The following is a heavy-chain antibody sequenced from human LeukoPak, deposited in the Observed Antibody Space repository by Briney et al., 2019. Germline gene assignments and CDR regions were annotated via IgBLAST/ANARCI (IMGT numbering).Heavy chain of an antibody. D-gene: IGHD3-22*01. Sequence: PSETLSLTCTVSGGPISSSTYSWTWIRQPPGKGLEWIGNINYSGSTHYNPSLKSRVTISVDTSKNQFSLRLNSVTAADTAVYYCSRQVVGNDYWGQGTLVTVSS. CDR2: INYSGST. J-gene: IGHJ4*02. V-gene: IGHV4-39*01. CDR1: GGPISSSTYS. CDR3: SRQVVGNDY.